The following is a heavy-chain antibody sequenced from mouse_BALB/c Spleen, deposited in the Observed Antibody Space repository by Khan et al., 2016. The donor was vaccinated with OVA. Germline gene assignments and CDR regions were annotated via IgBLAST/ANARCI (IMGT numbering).Heavy chain of an antibody. CDR2: ISSGGTT. Sequence: EVMLVESGGDLVKPGGSLKLSCAASGFTFSNYAMSWVRQTPEKRLEWVASISSGGTTYFPDSVKGRFTISRGNGRNILYLQMSSLRSEDTAMYYCARDYWFTYWGQGTLVTVSA. CDR3: ARDYWFTY. J-gene: IGHJ3*01. CDR1: GFTFSNYA. V-gene: IGHV5-6-5*01.